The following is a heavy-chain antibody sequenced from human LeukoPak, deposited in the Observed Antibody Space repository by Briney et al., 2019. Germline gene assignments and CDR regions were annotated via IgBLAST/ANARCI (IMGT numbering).Heavy chain of an antibody. J-gene: IGHJ4*02. Sequence: GGSLRLSCAASGFTFSSYSMNWVRQAPGKGLEWVSSISSSSYIYYADSVKGRLTISRDNAKNSLYLQMNSLRAEDTAVYYCAREYYYDSSGYYYEDYFDYWGQGTLVTVSS. D-gene: IGHD3-22*01. CDR2: ISSSSYI. CDR3: AREYYYDSSGYYYEDYFDY. V-gene: IGHV3-21*01. CDR1: GFTFSSYS.